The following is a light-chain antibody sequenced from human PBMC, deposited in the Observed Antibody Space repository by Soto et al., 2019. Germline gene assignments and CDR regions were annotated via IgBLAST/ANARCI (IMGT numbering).Light chain of an antibody. Sequence: MSLSAVTLSVTPRGRATLSWGASQSVGSGLSWYQQRPDQAPRLLIYGASTRATGIPARFSGSGSGTDFTLTISSLQPEDVATYYCQKYNSAPWTFGQGTKVDNK. CDR1: QSVGSG. CDR2: GAS. CDR3: QKYNSAPWT. J-gene: IGKJ1*01. V-gene: IGKV3-15*01.